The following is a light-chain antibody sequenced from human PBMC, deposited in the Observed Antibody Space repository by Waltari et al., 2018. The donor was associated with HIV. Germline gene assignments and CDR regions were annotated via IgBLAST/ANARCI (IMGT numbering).Light chain of an antibody. CDR2: NNN. CDR3: AAWDDSLNGHVL. V-gene: IGLV1-44*01. CDR1: SSNIGSNR. Sequence: QSVLTQPPSASGTPGQRVTFSCSGSSSNIGSNRVDWYQKLPGTAPRLLIYNNNQRPSGVPDRFSGSKSGTSASLAISGLQSEDEADYYCAAWDDSLNGHVLFGGGTKLTVL. J-gene: IGLJ2*01.